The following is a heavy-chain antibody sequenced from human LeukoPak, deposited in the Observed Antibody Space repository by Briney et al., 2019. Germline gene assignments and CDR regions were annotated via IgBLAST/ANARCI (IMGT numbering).Heavy chain of an antibody. J-gene: IGHJ4*02. V-gene: IGHV4-59*08. CDR1: GGSISSYY. CDR2: IYYSGST. CDR3: ARHEVAGSYGY. Sequence: PSETLSLTCTVSGGSISSYYWSWIRQPPGKGLEWIGYIYYSGSTNYNPSLKSRVTISVDTSKNQFSLKLSSVTAADTAVYYCARHEVAGSYGYWGQGTLVTVSS. D-gene: IGHD6-19*01.